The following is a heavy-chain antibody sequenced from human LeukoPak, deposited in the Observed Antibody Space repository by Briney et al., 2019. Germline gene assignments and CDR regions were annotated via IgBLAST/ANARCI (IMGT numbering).Heavy chain of an antibody. V-gene: IGHV4-4*07. CDR3: ARDDRVEGGENWFDP. D-gene: IGHD3-10*01. CDR2: ISISGST. CDR1: GGSFSTYF. Sequence: PSETLSLTCSVSGGSFSTYFWNWIRQPAGKGLEWIGRISISGSTTYNPSLKSRVTMSVDTSKNQFSLSLRSVTAADTAVYYCARDDRVEGGENWFDPWGRGTLVIVSS. J-gene: IGHJ5*02.